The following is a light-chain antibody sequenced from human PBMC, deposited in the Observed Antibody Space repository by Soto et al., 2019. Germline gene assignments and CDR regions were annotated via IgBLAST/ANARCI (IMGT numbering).Light chain of an antibody. CDR3: QKYDSAPWA. V-gene: IGKV1-27*01. J-gene: IGKJ1*01. CDR2: AAS. Sequence: DIQMTQSPSSLSASLGDRVTITCRASQGLKKYVAWYQQKPGKVPQLLIYAASTLQSGVPSRFSGSGSGTEFTLTISSLQPEDVATYYCQKYDSAPWAFGQGTKVEIK. CDR1: QGLKKY.